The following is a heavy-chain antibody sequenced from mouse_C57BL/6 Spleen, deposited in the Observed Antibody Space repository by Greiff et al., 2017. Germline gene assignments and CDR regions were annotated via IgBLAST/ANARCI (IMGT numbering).Heavy chain of an antibody. Sequence: EVTLLESGPGLAKPSQTLSLTCSFTGYSITSDYWNWIRIFPGNKLEYMGYMSYSDNTYYHPSLKSRISITCDTSKNQYYLQLNSVATEDTATYYSARRRAGSYFDYWGQGTTLTVSS. CDR2: MSYSDNT. J-gene: IGHJ2*01. V-gene: IGHV3-8*01. D-gene: IGHD3-3*01. CDR3: ARRRAGSYFDY. CDR1: GYSITSDY.